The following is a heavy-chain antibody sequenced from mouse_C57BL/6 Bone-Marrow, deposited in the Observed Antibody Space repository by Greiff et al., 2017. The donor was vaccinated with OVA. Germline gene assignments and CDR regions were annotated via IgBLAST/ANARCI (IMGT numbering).Heavy chain of an antibody. D-gene: IGHD1-1*01. CDR1: GYTFTSYW. J-gene: IGHJ1*03. CDR3: AREEYGSSYGYFDV. CDR2: IDPSDSYP. Sequence: QVQLQQPGAELVMPGASVKLSCKASGYTFTSYWMHWVKQRPGQGLEWIGEIDPSDSYPNYNQKFKGKSTLTVDKSSSTAYMQLSSLTSEDSAVYYCAREEYGSSYGYFDVWGTGTTVTVSS. V-gene: IGHV1-69*01.